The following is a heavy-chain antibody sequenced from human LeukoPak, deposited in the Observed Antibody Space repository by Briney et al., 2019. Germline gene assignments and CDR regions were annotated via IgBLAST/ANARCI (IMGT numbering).Heavy chain of an antibody. CDR2: INPNSGGT. D-gene: IGHD1-26*01. CDR1: GYTFTGYY. J-gene: IGHJ5*02. CDR3: ARAWFVGATSWFDP. Sequence: GASVKVSCKASGYTFTGYYMHWVRQAPGQGLEWMGWINPNSGGTNYAQKFQGRVTMTRDTSISTAYMELSRLRSDDTAVYYCARAWFVGATSWFDPWGQGTLVTVSS. V-gene: IGHV1-2*02.